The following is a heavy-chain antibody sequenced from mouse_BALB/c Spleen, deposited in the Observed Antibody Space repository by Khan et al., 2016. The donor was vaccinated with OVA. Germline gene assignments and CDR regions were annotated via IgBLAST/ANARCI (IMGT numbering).Heavy chain of an antibody. V-gene: IGHV1-4*01. Sequence: VQLQESGAELARPGASVKMSCKTSGNTLTTYTMHWVKQRPGQGLEWIGYINPSSVYSHYNQKFKDKATFTADKSSSTAYMQLSSLTSEGTAVYDDARKELGGCFDNWGQGTTLTVSS. D-gene: IGHD4-1*01. J-gene: IGHJ2*01. CDR1: GNTLTTYT. CDR3: ARKELGGCFDN. CDR2: INPSSVYS.